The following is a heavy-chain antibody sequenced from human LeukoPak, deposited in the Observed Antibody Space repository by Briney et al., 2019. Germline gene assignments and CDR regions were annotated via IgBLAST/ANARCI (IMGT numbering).Heavy chain of an antibody. CDR2: ISNSPDRT. CDR1: GFTLSGYG. V-gene: IGHV3-23*01. Sequence: RPGGSLRLSCAASGFTLSGYGMSWVRQAPGKGLEWVSSISNSPDRTFYADSVKGRFTISRDISKNALYLQMNSLRADDTAVYYCARAGLTIFGAGGYYYYMDVWGKGTTVTVSS. D-gene: IGHD3-3*01. J-gene: IGHJ6*03. CDR3: ARAGLTIFGAGGYYYYMDV.